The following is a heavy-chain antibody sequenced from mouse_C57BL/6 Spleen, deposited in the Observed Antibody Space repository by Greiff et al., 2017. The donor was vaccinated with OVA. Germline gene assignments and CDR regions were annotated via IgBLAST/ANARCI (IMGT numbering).Heavy chain of an antibody. V-gene: IGHV14-3*01. CDR2: IDPANGNT. D-gene: IGHD2-5*01. CDR3: APYSNWFAY. CDR1: GYTFTSYW. Sequence: EVQLQQPGAELVKPGASVKLSCKASGYTFTSYWMHWVKQRPEQGLEWIGRIDPANGNTKYAPKFQGKATITADTSSNTAYLQLSSLTSEDTAIYYCAPYSNWFAYWGQGTLVTVSA. J-gene: IGHJ3*01.